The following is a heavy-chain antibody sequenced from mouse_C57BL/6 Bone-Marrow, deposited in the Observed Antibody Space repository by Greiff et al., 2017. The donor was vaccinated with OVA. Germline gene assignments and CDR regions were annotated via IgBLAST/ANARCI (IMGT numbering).Heavy chain of an antibody. Sequence: QVQLKQSGAELARPGASVKLSCKASGYTFTSYGISWVKQRTGQGLEWIGEIYPRSGNTYYNEKFKGKATLTADKSSSTAYMELRSLTSEDSAVYFCARFGNLYYAMDYWGQGTSVTVSS. CDR2: IYPRSGNT. J-gene: IGHJ4*01. CDR1: GYTFTSYG. V-gene: IGHV1-81*01. D-gene: IGHD2-1*01. CDR3: ARFGNLYYAMDY.